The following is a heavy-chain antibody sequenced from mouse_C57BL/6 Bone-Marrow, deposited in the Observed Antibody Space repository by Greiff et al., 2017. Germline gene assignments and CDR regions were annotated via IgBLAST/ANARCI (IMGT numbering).Heavy chain of an antibody. J-gene: IGHJ3*01. CDR1: GYTFTSYW. V-gene: IGHV1-50*01. CDR3: AGDDYDRFAY. Sequence: QVQLKQSGAELVKPGASVKLSCKASGYTFTSYWMQWVKQRPGQGLEWIGEIDPSDSYTNYNQKFKGKATLTVDTSSSTAYMQLSSLTSEDSAVYYCAGDDYDRFAYWGQGTLVTVSA. D-gene: IGHD2-4*01. CDR2: IDPSDSYT.